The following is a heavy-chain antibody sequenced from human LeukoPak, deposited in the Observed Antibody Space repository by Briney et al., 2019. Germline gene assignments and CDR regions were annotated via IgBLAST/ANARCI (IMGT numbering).Heavy chain of an antibody. V-gene: IGHV3-15*01. CDR2: IRSGTDGGAA. CDR1: GFNFYNAW. CDR3: TAWTDLYDY. Sequence: PGGSLRLSCAASGFNFYNAWMSWVRQAPGKGLEGVGRIRSGTDGGAADYAAPVKGRFIISRDDSRDTLYLQMNSLRIEDTAVYYCTAWTDLYDYWGQGTLVTVSS. D-gene: IGHD3/OR15-3a*01. J-gene: IGHJ4*02.